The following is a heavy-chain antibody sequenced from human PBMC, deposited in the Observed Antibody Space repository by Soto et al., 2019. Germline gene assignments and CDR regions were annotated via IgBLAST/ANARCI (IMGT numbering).Heavy chain of an antibody. CDR2: ISYDGSNK. V-gene: IGHV3-30*03. J-gene: IGHJ5*02. Sequence: GGSLRLSCAASGFTFSSYGMHWVRQAPGKGLEWVAVISYDGSNKYYADSVKGRFTISRDNSKNTLYLQMNSLRAEDTAVYYCATNNGDSPTGSWGQRTLVTVSS. CDR1: GFTFSSYG. D-gene: IGHD4-17*01. CDR3: ATNNGDSPTGS.